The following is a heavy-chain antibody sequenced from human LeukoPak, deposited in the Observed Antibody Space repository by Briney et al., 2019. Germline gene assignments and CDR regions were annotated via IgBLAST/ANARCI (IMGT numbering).Heavy chain of an antibody. CDR1: GYTFTGYY. CDR3: ASLYSSGWLTHAFDI. J-gene: IGHJ3*02. Sequence: GASVKVSCKASGYTFTGYYMHWVRQAPGQGLEWMGWINPNSGGTNYAQKFQGRVTMTRGTSISTAYMELSRLRSDDTAVYYCASLYSSGWLTHAFDIWGQGTMVTVSS. D-gene: IGHD6-19*01. V-gene: IGHV1-2*02. CDR2: INPNSGGT.